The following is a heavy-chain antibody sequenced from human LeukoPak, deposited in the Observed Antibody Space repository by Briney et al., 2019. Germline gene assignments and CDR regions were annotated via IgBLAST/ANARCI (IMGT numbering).Heavy chain of an antibody. CDR3: AVYGDYAFDY. Sequence: GGSLRLSCAASGFTFGSYAMSWVRQAPGKGLEWVSGINDGGGSTYYADSVKGRFTISRDNSKNTLYLQMNSLRAEDTAVYYCAVYGDYAFDYWGQGTLVTVSS. CDR2: INDGGGST. D-gene: IGHD4-17*01. CDR1: GFTFGSYA. V-gene: IGHV3-23*01. J-gene: IGHJ4*02.